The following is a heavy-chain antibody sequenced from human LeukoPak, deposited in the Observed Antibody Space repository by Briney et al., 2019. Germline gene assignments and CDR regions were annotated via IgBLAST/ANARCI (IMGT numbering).Heavy chain of an antibody. CDR1: GGSISSSSYY. CDR3: ARHRGGYNWNDFFDY. Sequence: PSETLSLTCTVSGGSISSSSYYWGWIRQPPGKGLEWIGSIYYSGSTYYNPSLKSRVTISVDTSKNQFSLKLSSVTAADTAVYYCARHRGGYNWNDFFDYWGQGTLVTVSS. D-gene: IGHD1-1*01. J-gene: IGHJ4*02. CDR2: IYYSGST. V-gene: IGHV4-39*01.